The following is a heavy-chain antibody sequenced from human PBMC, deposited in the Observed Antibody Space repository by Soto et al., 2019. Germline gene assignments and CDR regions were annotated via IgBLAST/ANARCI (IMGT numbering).Heavy chain of an antibody. D-gene: IGHD3-3*01. Sequence: SETLSLTCAVSGYSISSGYYWGWIRQPPGEGLEWIGSIYHSGSTYYNPSLKSRVTISVDTSKNQFSLKLSSVTAADTAVYYCARDDTYYDFWSGYSRDAFDIWGQGTMVTVSS. V-gene: IGHV4-38-2*02. J-gene: IGHJ3*02. CDR3: ARDDTYYDFWSGYSRDAFDI. CDR2: IYHSGST. CDR1: GYSISSGYY.